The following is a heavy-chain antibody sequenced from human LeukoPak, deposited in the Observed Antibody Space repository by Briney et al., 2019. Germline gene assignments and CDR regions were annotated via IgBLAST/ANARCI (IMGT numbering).Heavy chain of an antibody. J-gene: IGHJ2*01. CDR3: ARPDRDWYFDL. Sequence: PSETLSLTCTVSGGSISSYYWSWIRQPPGQGLEWIGYIYYSGSTNYNPSLKSRVTISVDAPKKQFSLKLSSVTAADTAVYYCARPDRDWYFDLWGRGTLVTVSS. CDR2: IYYSGST. V-gene: IGHV4-59*08. CDR1: GGSISSYY.